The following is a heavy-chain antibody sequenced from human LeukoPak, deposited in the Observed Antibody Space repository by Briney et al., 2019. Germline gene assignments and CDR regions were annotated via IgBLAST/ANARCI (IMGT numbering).Heavy chain of an antibody. V-gene: IGHV1-69*05. J-gene: IGHJ3*02. Sequence: SVKVSCKASGGTFSSYAISWVRQAPGQGLEWMGGIIPIFGTANYAQKFQGRVTITTDESTSTAYMELSSLRSEDTALYYCARRHSGEEAFDIWGQGTMVTVSS. CDR3: ARRHSGEEAFDI. CDR2: IIPIFGTA. CDR1: GGTFSSYA. D-gene: IGHD2-15*01.